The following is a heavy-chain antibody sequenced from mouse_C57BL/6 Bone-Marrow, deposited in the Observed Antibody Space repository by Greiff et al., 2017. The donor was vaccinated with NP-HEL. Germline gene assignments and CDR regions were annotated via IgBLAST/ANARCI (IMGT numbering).Heavy chain of an antibody. CDR2: FYPGSGSI. J-gene: IGHJ2*01. D-gene: IGHD2-2*01. V-gene: IGHV1-62-2*01. Sequence: QVQLKESGAELVKPGASVKLSCKASGYTFTEYTIHWVKQRSGQGLEWIGWFYPGSGSIKYNEKFKDKATLTADKSSSTVYMELSRLTSEDSAVYFCARHEESLYGYDDYFDYWGQGTTLTVSS. CDR1: GYTFTEYT. CDR3: ARHEESLYGYDDYFDY.